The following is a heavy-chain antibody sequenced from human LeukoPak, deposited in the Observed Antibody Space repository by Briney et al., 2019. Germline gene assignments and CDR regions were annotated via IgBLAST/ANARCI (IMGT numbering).Heavy chain of an antibody. V-gene: IGHV3-48*03. CDR1: GFTFSSYE. D-gene: IGHD3-10*02. J-gene: IGHJ6*04. CDR2: ISSSGSTI. Sequence: PGGSLRLSCAASGFTFSSYEMNWVRQAPGKGLEWVSYISSSGSTIYYADSVKDRFTISRDNAKNSLYLQRNSLRAEDTAVYYCAELGITMIGGVWGKGTTVTISS. CDR3: AELGITMIGGV.